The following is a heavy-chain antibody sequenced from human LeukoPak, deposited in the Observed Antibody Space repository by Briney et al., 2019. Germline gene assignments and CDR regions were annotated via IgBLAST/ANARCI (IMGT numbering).Heavy chain of an antibody. Sequence: SETLSLTCTVSGDSISGYYWSWIRQPPGKGLEWIGYVYYGGTTNYNPSLISRVTMSVDTSKSQFSLKLRSVTAADTALYYCARGPLRGGFDFWGQGNLVTVSS. V-gene: IGHV4-59*01. J-gene: IGHJ4*02. CDR3: ARGPLRGGFDF. CDR1: GDSISGYY. D-gene: IGHD3-16*01. CDR2: VYYGGTT.